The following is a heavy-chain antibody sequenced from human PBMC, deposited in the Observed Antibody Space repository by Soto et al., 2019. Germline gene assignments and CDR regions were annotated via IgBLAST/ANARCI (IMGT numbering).Heavy chain of an antibody. V-gene: IGHV4-34*01. CDR1: GGSFSGYY. D-gene: IGHD6-13*01. J-gene: IGHJ5*02. Sequence: SETLSLTCAVYGGSFSGYYWSWIRQPPGKGLEWIGEINHSGSTNYNPSLKSRVTISVDTSKNQFSLKLSSVTAADTAVYYCARWYSSSWYYWFEPWGQGTLVTVYS. CDR3: ARWYSSSWYYWFEP. CDR2: INHSGST.